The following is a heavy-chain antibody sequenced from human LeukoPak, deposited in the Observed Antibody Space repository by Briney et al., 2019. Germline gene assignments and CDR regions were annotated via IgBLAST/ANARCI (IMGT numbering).Heavy chain of an antibody. Sequence: GGSLRLSCAASGFTFDDYAMHWVRQAPGKGLEWVSGISWNSGSIGYADSVKGRFTISRDNAKNSLYLQMNSLRAEDTALYYCARAKIRVGATRFDYWGQGTLVTVSS. D-gene: IGHD1-26*01. V-gene: IGHV3-9*01. J-gene: IGHJ4*02. CDR1: GFTFDDYA. CDR2: ISWNSGSI. CDR3: ARAKIRVGATRFDY.